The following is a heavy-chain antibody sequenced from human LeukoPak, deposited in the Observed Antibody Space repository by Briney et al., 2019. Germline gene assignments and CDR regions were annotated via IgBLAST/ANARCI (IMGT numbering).Heavy chain of an antibody. CDR1: EFTFSSYA. Sequence: GGSLRLSCAASEFTFSSYAMSWVRQAPGKGLEWVSALSGSGGSTNYADSVKGRFTISRDNSKNTLYLQMNSLRAEDTAVYYCATPDVVVPAAITLGYWGQGTLVTVSS. J-gene: IGHJ4*02. CDR2: LSGSGGST. V-gene: IGHV3-23*01. CDR3: ATPDVVVPAAITLGY. D-gene: IGHD2-2*01.